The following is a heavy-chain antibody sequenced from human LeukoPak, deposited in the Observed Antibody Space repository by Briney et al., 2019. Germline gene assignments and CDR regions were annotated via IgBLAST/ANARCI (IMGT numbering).Heavy chain of an antibody. Sequence: GESLKISFKGSAXSFTSYCIGWVRQMPGKGLEWMAIIYPGDSDTRYSPSFQGQVTISVDKSISTAYLQWSSLKASDTAMYYCALVASGGNYFDYWGQGTLVTVSS. CDR3: ALVASGGNYFDY. CDR1: AXSFTSYC. CDR2: IYPGDSDT. J-gene: IGHJ4*02. D-gene: IGHD3-10*01. V-gene: IGHV5-51*01.